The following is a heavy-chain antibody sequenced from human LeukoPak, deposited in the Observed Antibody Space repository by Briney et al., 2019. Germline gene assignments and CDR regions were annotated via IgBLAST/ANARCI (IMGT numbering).Heavy chain of an antibody. Sequence: TGGSLTLSCAASGFTVSSNYMSWVRQAPGKGLEWVSVIYSGGSTYYADSVKGRFTISRHNSKNTLYLQMNCLRAEDTAVYYCARELGDYEYAFDIWGQGTMVTVS. V-gene: IGHV3-53*04. D-gene: IGHD4-17*01. J-gene: IGHJ3*02. CDR3: ARELGDYEYAFDI. CDR1: GFTVSSNY. CDR2: IYSGGST.